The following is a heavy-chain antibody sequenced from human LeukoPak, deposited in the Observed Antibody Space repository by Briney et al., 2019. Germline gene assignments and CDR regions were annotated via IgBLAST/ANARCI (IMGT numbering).Heavy chain of an antibody. CDR2: INYSGST. D-gene: IGHD2-8*01. CDR1: GGSFSGYY. V-gene: IGHV4-34*01. CDR3: ARGRGVDGLDY. J-gene: IGHJ4*02. Sequence: SETLSLTCAVYGGSFSGYYWSWIRQPPGKGLEWIGEINYSGSTNYNPSLKSRVTISVDTSRNQFSLKLSSVTAADTAVYYCARGRGVDGLDYWGQGTLVTVSS.